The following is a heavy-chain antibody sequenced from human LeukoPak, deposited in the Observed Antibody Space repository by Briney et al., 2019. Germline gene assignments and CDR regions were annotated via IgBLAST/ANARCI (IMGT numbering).Heavy chain of an antibody. D-gene: IGHD3-22*01. Sequence: SETLSLTCAVYGGSFSGYYWSWIRQPPGKGLEWIGEINHSGSTNYNPSLKSRVTISVDTSKNQFSLKLSSVTAADTAVYYCARDSSGYYYDDAFDIWGQGTMVTVSS. CDR1: GGSFSGYY. CDR3: ARDSSGYYYDDAFDI. CDR2: INHSGST. J-gene: IGHJ3*02. V-gene: IGHV4-34*01.